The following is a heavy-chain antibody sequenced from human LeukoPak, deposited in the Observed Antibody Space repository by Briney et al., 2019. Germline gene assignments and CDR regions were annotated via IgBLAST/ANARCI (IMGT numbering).Heavy chain of an antibody. J-gene: IGHJ4*02. CDR3: ARERREQLLPPYTRLVTYFDY. V-gene: IGHV4-34*01. CDR2: INHSGST. D-gene: IGHD1-26*01. CDR1: GGSFSGYY. Sequence: SETLSLTCAVYGGSFSGYYWSWIRQPPGKGLEWIGEINHSGSTNYNPSLKSRVTISVDTSKNQLSLKLRSVTAADTAVYYCARERREQLLPPYTRLVTYFDYWGQGTLVTVSS.